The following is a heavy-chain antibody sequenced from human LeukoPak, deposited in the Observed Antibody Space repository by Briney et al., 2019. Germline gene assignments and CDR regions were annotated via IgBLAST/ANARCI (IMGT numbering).Heavy chain of an antibody. V-gene: IGHV1-69*06. J-gene: IGHJ6*03. CDR2: IIPIFGTA. CDR3: ARDLEAGEGGYSYGLLHYYMDV. Sequence: SVKVPCKASGGTFSSYAISWVRQAPGQGLEWMGRIIPIFGTANYAQKFQGRVTITADKSTSTAYMELSSLRSEDTAVYYCARDLEAGEGGYSYGLLHYYMDVWGKGPTVTVSS. CDR1: GGTFSSYA. D-gene: IGHD5-18*01.